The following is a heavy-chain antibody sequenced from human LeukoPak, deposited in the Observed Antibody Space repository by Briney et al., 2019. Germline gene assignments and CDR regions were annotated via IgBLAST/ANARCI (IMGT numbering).Heavy chain of an antibody. Sequence: SETLSPTCAVYGGSFSGYYWSWNRQPPGKGLEWIEEINHSGSTNYNPSLKSRVTISVDTSKNQFSLKLSSVAAADTAVYYCARGRSLLWFGELGQNWFDPWGQGTLVTVSS. CDR3: ARGRSLLWFGELGQNWFDP. J-gene: IGHJ5*02. D-gene: IGHD3-10*01. CDR1: GGSFSGYY. V-gene: IGHV4-34*01. CDR2: INHSGST.